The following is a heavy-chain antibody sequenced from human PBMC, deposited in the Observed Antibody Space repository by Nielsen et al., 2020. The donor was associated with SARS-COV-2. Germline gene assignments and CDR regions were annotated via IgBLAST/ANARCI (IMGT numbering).Heavy chain of an antibody. CDR1: GFTFSSYW. CDR3: AKGWRDYYDSSGYYFDY. V-gene: IGHV3-23*01. Sequence: GGSLRLSCAASGFTFSSYWLSWVRQAPGKGLEWVSAISGSGGSTYYADSVKGRFTISRDNSKNTLYLQMNSLRAEDTAVYYCAKGWRDYYDSSGYYFDYWGQGTLVTVSS. D-gene: IGHD3-22*01. J-gene: IGHJ4*02. CDR2: ISGSGGST.